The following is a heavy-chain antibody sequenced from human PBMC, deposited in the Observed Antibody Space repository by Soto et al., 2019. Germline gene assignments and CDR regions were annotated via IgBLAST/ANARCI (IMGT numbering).Heavy chain of an antibody. Sequence: SETLSLTCTVSGGSISSYCWSWIRQPPGKGLEWIGYIYYSGSTNYNPSLKSRVTISVDTSKNQFSLKLSSVTAADTAVYYCARIYDSSGYYFRWFDPWGQGTLVTVSS. D-gene: IGHD3-22*01. V-gene: IGHV4-59*01. J-gene: IGHJ5*02. CDR3: ARIYDSSGYYFRWFDP. CDR1: GGSISSYC. CDR2: IYYSGST.